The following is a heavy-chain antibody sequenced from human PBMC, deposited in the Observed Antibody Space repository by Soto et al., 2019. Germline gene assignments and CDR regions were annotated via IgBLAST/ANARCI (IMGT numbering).Heavy chain of an antibody. D-gene: IGHD3-3*01. CDR3: ARDGVGRTVFFGYFDY. Sequence: QVQLVGSGGGVVQPGRSLRLSCAASGSIFSGYGMHWVRQAPGKGLEWVAVIRYDGSNIYYAESVKGRFTISRDNSKNTLYLQMNSLRAEDTAVYYCARDGVGRTVFFGYFDYWGQGALVTVSS. V-gene: IGHV3-33*01. CDR1: GSIFSGYG. CDR2: IRYDGSNI. J-gene: IGHJ4*02.